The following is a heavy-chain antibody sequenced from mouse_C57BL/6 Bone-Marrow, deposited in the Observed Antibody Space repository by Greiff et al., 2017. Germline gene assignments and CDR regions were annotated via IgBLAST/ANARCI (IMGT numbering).Heavy chain of an antibody. Sequence: VKPMESGAELVRPGASVKLSCKASGYTFTDYYINWVKQRPGQGLEWIARIDPGSGNTYYNEKFKGKATLTAETSSSTAYMQLSSLTSEDSAVYFCARAKTLRVDYWGQGTTLTVSS. CDR2: IDPGSGNT. CDR3: ARAKTLRVDY. CDR1: GYTFTDYY. D-gene: IGHD1-1*01. V-gene: IGHV1-76*01. J-gene: IGHJ2*01.